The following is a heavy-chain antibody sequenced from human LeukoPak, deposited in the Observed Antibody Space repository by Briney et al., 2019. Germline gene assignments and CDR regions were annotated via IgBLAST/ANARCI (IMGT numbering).Heavy chain of an antibody. CDR2: IIPILGIA. CDR1: GGTFSSYA. J-gene: IGHJ4*02. CDR3: ARAQYYDFWSADRGYFDY. D-gene: IGHD3-3*01. Sequence: ASVKFSCKASGGTFSSYAISWVRQAPGQGLEWMRRIIPILGIANYAQKFQGRVTITADKSTSTAYMELSSLRSEDTAVYYCARAQYYDFWSADRGYFDYWGQGTLVTVSS. V-gene: IGHV1-69*04.